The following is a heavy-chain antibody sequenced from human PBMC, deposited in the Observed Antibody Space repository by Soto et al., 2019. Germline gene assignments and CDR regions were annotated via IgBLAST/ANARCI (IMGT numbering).Heavy chain of an antibody. V-gene: IGHV3-9*01. CDR1: GFTFDDYA. CDR2: INWNSGSI. Sequence: EVQLVESGGGLVQPGRSLRLSCAASGFTFDDYAMHWVRQVPGKGLEWVSVINWNSGSIGYGYSVKGRFAISSDNTKNLLHLQMNRLSAEDTAFYCCIKDESTDWYSGRFRHWGQGTLVTVSS. CDR3: IKDESTDWYSGRFRH. D-gene: IGHD1-26*01. J-gene: IGHJ4*02.